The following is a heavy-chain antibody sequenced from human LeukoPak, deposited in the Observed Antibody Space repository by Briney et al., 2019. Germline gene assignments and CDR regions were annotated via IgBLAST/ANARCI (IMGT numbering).Heavy chain of an antibody. Sequence: PGGSLRLSCAASGFTFSSYGMHWVRQAPGKGLEWVAVIWYDGSNKYYADSVKGRFTISRDDSKNTLYLQMNSLKTEDTAVYYCTTEEYSGSYYARHPPSGDYWGQGTLVTVSS. V-gene: IGHV3-33*01. CDR1: GFTFSSYG. CDR2: IWYDGSNK. CDR3: TTEEYSGSYYARHPPSGDY. J-gene: IGHJ4*02. D-gene: IGHD1-26*01.